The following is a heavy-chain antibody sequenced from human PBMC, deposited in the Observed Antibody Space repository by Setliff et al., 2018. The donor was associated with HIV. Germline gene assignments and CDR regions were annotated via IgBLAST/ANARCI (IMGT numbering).Heavy chain of an antibody. V-gene: IGHV4-4*02. CDR3: AGSSAWYRGTDF. CDR2: IYHSGST. J-gene: IGHJ1*01. Sequence: SETLSLTCAVSGGSISSRNWWSWVRQPPGKGLEWIGEIYHSGSTNYTPSLKSRVTISVDRSKNQFSLRLNSVTDADTAVYYCAGSSAWYRGTDFWGRGTLVTVSS. D-gene: IGHD6-19*01. CDR1: GGSISSRNW.